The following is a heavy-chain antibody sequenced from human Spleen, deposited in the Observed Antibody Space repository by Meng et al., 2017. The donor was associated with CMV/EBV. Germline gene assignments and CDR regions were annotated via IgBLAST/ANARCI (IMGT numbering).Heavy chain of an antibody. D-gene: IGHD2-15*01. CDR2: ITTSGTTK. CDR3: AREYCSGGSCYSAGGWFDP. CDR1: GFTFSGYE. J-gene: IGHJ5*02. Sequence: GGSLRLSCAISGFTFSGYEMNWVRQAPGKGLEWVSYITTSGTTKYYADSVKGRFTISRDNAKNSLYLQMNSLRAEDTAVYYCAREYCSGGSCYSAGGWFDPWGQGTLVTVSS. V-gene: IGHV3-48*03.